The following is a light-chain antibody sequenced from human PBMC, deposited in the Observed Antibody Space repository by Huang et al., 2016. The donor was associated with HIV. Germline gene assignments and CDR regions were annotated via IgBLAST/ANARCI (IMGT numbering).Light chain of an antibody. CDR2: WAS. CDR1: ESLLSRSNNKNH. CDR3: QQYYTVPWT. Sequence: DIVLTQSPHSLAVSLGERATINCKSCESLLSRSNNKNHLVWYQQKPGQPPKLLMYWASTRESGVPDRCSASGSGTDFTRTISSLQAEDVAVYYCQQYYTVPWTCGQGTKVEI. J-gene: IGKJ1*01. V-gene: IGKV4-1*01.